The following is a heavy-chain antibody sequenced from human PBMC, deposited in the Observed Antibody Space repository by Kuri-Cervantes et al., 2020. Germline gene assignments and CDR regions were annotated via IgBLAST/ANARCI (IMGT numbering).Heavy chain of an antibody. CDR1: GGSISSSSYY. Sequence: SETLSLTCTVSGGSISSSSYYWGWIRQPPGKGLEWIGSIYYSGSTYYNPSLKSRVTISVDTSKDQSSLKVTSVTAADTAVYYCARHYYDTSDPPDAFDFWGQGTMVTVSS. CDR2: IYYSGST. J-gene: IGHJ3*01. V-gene: IGHV4-39*01. CDR3: ARHYYDTSDPPDAFDF. D-gene: IGHD3-22*01.